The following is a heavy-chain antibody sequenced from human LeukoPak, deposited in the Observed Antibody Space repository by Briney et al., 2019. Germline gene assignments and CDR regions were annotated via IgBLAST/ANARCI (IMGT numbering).Heavy chain of an antibody. CDR1: GFTFSIYA. Sequence: PGGSLRLPCSASGFTFSIYAMHWVRQAPGKGLEYLSGINNNGGTTNYADSVKGRFTISRDNFKNTLYLQMSSLRPEDTAVYYCVKTMVTFGGIIRADAFDIWGQGTMVTVSS. CDR2: INNNGGTT. V-gene: IGHV3-64D*06. CDR3: VKTMVTFGGIIRADAFDI. J-gene: IGHJ3*02. D-gene: IGHD3-16*01.